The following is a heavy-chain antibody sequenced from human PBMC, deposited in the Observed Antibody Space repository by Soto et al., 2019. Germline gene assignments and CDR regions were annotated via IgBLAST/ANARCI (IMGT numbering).Heavy chain of an antibody. CDR2: IIPILGIA. Sequence: QVQLVQSGAEVKKPGSSVKVSCKASGGTFSSYTISWVRQAPGQGLEWMGRIIPILGIANYAQKFQGRVTXXAXKXRSTAYMELSSLRSEDTAVYYCASWYDILTGYAFDYWGQGPLVTVSS. CDR3: ASWYDILTGYAFDY. D-gene: IGHD3-9*01. CDR1: GGTFSSYT. J-gene: IGHJ4*02. V-gene: IGHV1-69*02.